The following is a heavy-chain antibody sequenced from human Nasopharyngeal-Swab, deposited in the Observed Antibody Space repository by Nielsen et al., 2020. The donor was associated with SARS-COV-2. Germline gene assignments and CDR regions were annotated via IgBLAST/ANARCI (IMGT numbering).Heavy chain of an antibody. Sequence: GGSLRLSCAASGFIFDDFAMNWVRQTPGQGLEWVTGVSWNGGNTAYADSVKSRFTIPRDNAKNSLYLQMNSLGAEDTALYHCSRGQFDFDYWGQGTLVTVSS. CDR3: SRGQFDFDY. V-gene: IGHV3-20*01. CDR1: GFIFDDFA. J-gene: IGHJ4*02. D-gene: IGHD3-3*01. CDR2: VSWNGGNT.